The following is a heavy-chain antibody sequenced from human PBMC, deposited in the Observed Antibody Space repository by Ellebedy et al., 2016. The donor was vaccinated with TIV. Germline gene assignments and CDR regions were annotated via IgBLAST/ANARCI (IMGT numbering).Heavy chain of an antibody. CDR1: GGSFSGYY. CDR3: ARGLVFGSGYYHDAFDI. D-gene: IGHD3-22*01. Sequence: GSLRLXCVVDGGSFSGYYWSWIRQSPGRGPEWIGEINHSGSTNYNPSLKSRVTMSIDTSKNQFSLKLTFVTAADTAVYYCARGLVFGSGYYHDAFDIWGQGTMVTVSS. J-gene: IGHJ3*02. CDR2: INHSGST. V-gene: IGHV4-34*01.